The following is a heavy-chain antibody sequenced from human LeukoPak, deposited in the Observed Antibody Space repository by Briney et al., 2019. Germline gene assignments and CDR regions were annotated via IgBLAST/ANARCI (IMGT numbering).Heavy chain of an antibody. D-gene: IGHD7-27*01. V-gene: IGHV5-51*01. CDR1: GYSFTNYW. J-gene: IGHJ4*02. CDR2: IDPSDSET. Sequence: GESLKISCTASGYSFTNYWIGWVRQMPGKGLEWMGIIDPSDSETRYTPSFQGQVTISADKSLSTAYLQWNSLKASDTAMYYCARQTARGRSGDYWAQGPLFIVSS. CDR3: ARQTARGRSGDY.